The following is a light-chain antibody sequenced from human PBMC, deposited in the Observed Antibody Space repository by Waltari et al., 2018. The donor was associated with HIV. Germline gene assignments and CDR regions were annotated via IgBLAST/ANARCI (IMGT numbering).Light chain of an antibody. CDR1: SSNIGSNT. V-gene: IGLV1-44*01. Sequence: QSVLTQPPSASGTPGQRVTISCSGSSSNIGSNTVNWYQQLPGTAPKLLIYSTNHRPSGVPERFSGSKSGTSASLAISGLQSEDEADYFCAVWDDSLNGQVFGGGTELTVL. J-gene: IGLJ3*02. CDR3: AVWDDSLNGQV. CDR2: STN.